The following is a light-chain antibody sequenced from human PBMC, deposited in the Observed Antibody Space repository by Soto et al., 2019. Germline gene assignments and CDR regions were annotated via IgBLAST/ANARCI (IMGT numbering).Light chain of an antibody. CDR2: DAS. CDR3: QKRSDWPLT. V-gene: IGKV3-11*01. Sequence: EIVLRQSPATLSLSSGEGATLSCRASQSVSSYLDWYHQRPGQAPRLLIYDASSRAAGIPARFSGSGSGTDLTLTITSLDPEDFGVYYCQKRSDWPLTFGGGTKVEI. CDR1: QSVSSY. J-gene: IGKJ4*01.